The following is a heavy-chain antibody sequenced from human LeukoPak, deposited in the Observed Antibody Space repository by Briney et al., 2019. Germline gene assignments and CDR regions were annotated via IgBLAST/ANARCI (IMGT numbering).Heavy chain of an antibody. CDR2: INPNSGGT. CDR1: GYTFTGYY. V-gene: IGHV1-2*02. D-gene: IGHD2-2*01. Sequence: ASVKVSCTASGYTFTGYYMHWVRQAPGQGLEWMGWINPNSGGTNYAQKFQGRVTMTRDTSISTAYMELSRLRSDDTAVYYCARAPRIVVVPATPFDYWGQGTLVTVSS. J-gene: IGHJ4*02. CDR3: ARAPRIVVVPATPFDY.